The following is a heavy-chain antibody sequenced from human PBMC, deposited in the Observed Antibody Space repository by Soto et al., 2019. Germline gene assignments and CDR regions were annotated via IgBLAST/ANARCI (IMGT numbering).Heavy chain of an antibody. CDR2: XXSSSSYI. V-gene: IGHV3-21*01. D-gene: IGHD6-6*01. CDR1: GFTFSSYS. CDR3: ARDLYSSSARYFDY. Sequence: EVQLVESGGGLVKPGGSLRLSCAASGFTFSSYSMNWVRQAPGKGLXXXSSXXSSSSYIYYADSVKGRFTISRDNAKNSLYLQMNSLRAEDTAVYYCARDLYSSSARYFDYWGQGTLVTVSS. J-gene: IGHJ4*02.